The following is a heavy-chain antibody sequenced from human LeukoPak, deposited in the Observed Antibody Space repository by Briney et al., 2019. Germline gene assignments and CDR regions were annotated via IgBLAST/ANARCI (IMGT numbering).Heavy chain of an antibody. CDR1: GGSISSGDYY. V-gene: IGHV4-30-4*02. CDR3: ASQYSSRGYFDL. Sequence: TSETLSLTCTVSGGSISSGDYYWSWIRQPPGKGLEWIGYIYYSGSTYYNPSLKSRVTMSVDTSKNQFSLKLSSVTAADTAVYYCASQYSSRGYFDLWGRGTLVTVSS. D-gene: IGHD6-13*01. CDR2: IYYSGST. J-gene: IGHJ2*01.